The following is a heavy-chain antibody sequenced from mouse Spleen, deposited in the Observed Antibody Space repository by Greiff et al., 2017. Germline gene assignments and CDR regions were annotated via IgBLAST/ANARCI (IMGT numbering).Heavy chain of an antibody. V-gene: IGHV1-26*01. CDR2: INPNNGGT. J-gene: IGHJ2*01. Sequence: VQLQQSGPELVKPGASVKISCKASGYTFTDYYMNWVKQSHGKSLEWIGDINPNNGGTSYNQKFKGKATLTVDKSSSTAYMELRSLTSEDAAVYYCARGGYGNPNWDGLDYWGQGTTLTVSS. CDR3: ARGGYGNPNWDGLDY. D-gene: IGHD4-1*01. CDR1: GYTFTDYY.